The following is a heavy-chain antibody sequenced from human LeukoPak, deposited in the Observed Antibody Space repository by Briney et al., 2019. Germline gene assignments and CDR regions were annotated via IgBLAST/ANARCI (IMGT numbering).Heavy chain of an antibody. Sequence: PGGSLRLSCAASGFNFIDYSMYWVRQAPGKGLEWISYIGISSGNTKYADSVKGRFTISRDKARNSLYLQMNSLRVEDTAMYYCARDHRYAFDNWGHGTLVTVSS. CDR3: ARDHRYAFDN. J-gene: IGHJ4*01. D-gene: IGHD5-12*01. V-gene: IGHV3-48*01. CDR2: IGISSGNT. CDR1: GFNFIDYS.